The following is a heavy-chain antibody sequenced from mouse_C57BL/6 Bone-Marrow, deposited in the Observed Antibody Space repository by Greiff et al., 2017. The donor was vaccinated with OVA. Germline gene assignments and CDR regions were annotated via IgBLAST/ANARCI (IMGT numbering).Heavy chain of an antibody. CDR1: GYSITSGYY. V-gene: IGHV3-6*01. J-gene: IGHJ1*03. D-gene: IGHD2-3*01. CDR3: ARGWLLRDWYFDV. CDR2: ISYDGSN. Sequence: EVKLQESGPGLVKPSQSLSLTCSVTGYSITSGYYWNWIRQFPGNKLEWMGYISYDGSNNYNPSLKNRISITRDTSKNQFFLKLNSVTTEDTATYYCARGWLLRDWYFDVWGTGTTVTVSS.